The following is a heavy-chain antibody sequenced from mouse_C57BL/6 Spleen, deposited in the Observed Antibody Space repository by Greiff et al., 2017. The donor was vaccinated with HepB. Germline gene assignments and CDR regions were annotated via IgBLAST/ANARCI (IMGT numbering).Heavy chain of an antibody. V-gene: IGHV1-52*01. Sequence: VQLQQPGAELVRPGSSVKLSCKASGYTFTSYWMRWVKQRPIQGLEWIGNIDPSDSETHYNQKFKDKATLTVDKSSSTAYMQFSILTSEDAAVYYCARTSSSLYYAMDYWGQGTSVTVSS. J-gene: IGHJ4*01. D-gene: IGHD1-1*01. CDR1: GYTFTSYW. CDR2: IDPSDSET. CDR3: ARTSSSLYYAMDY.